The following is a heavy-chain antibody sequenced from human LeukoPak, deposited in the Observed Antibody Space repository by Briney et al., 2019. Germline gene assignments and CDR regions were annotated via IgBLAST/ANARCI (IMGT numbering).Heavy chain of an antibody. CDR1: GFTFSSYA. CDR2: ISGSGGST. Sequence: PGGSLRLSCAASGFTFSSYAMSWVRQAPGKGLEWVSAISGSGGSTYYADSVKGRFTISRDNSKNTLYLQTNSLRAEDTAVYYCAKAQHRGQWLPLSDYWGQGTLVTVSS. D-gene: IGHD6-19*01. V-gene: IGHV3-23*01. J-gene: IGHJ4*02. CDR3: AKAQHRGQWLPLSDY.